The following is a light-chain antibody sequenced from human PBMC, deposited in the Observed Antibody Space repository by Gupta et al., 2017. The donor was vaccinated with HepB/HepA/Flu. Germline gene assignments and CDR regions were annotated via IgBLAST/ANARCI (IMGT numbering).Light chain of an antibody. Sequence: EIVLTQSPATLSLSPGARATLSCRASRSVSVYLAWYQHKPGQAPRLLIYDGSNRATGIPARFSGSGSGTDFTLTISTLEAEDSAVYYCQQRSTGPLTFGGGTKVEIK. V-gene: IGKV3-11*01. CDR2: DGS. J-gene: IGKJ4*01. CDR1: RSVSVY. CDR3: QQRSTGPLT.